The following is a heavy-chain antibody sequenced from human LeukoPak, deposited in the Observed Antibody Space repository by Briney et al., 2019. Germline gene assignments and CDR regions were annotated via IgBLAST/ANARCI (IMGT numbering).Heavy chain of an antibody. CDR1: GGSISSSSYY. V-gene: IGHV4-39*01. J-gene: IGHJ4*02. CDR2: MYYSGST. Sequence: SETLSLTCTVSGGSISSSSYYWGWIRQPPGKGLEWIGSMYYSGSTYYNPSLKSRVTISVDTSKNQFSLKLSSVTAADTAEYYCARRRGYSLGGWGQGTLVTVSS. D-gene: IGHD5-18*01. CDR3: ARRRGYSLGG.